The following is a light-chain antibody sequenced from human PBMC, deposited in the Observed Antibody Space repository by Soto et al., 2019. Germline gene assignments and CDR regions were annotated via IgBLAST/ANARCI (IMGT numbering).Light chain of an antibody. CDR1: QSVLYSSNNKNY. CDR2: WAS. CDR3: QQYYSLPLT. J-gene: IGKJ4*01. Sequence: DIVMAQSPDSLAVSLGERATLNCKSSQSVLYSSNNKNYLAWYQHKPGQPPKLLISWASTRDSGVPDRFSGSGSGTDFTLTISSLQAEDVAVYYCQQYYSLPLTFGGGTKVEIK. V-gene: IGKV4-1*01.